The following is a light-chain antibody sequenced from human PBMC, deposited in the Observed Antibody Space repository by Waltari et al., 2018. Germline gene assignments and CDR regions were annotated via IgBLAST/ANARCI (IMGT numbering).Light chain of an antibody. Sequence: QSALTQPPSTSGSPGQSVTISCTGTSSDIGRSDYASWYQQHPGKAPKLMIYEVNKRPAGVPDRFSASKSGNTASLTVSGLQAEDEADYYCSSYATSNSLLFGGGTKLTVL. V-gene: IGLV2-8*01. CDR2: EVN. CDR3: SSYATSNSLL. CDR1: SSDIGRSDY. J-gene: IGLJ2*01.